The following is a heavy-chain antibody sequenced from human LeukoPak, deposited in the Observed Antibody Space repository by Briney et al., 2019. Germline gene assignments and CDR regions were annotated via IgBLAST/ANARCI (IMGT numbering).Heavy chain of an antibody. CDR2: IRYDGTNK. CDR1: GFTFSSYG. V-gene: IGHV3-30*02. Sequence: HTGGSLRLSCAASGFTFSSYGMHWVRQAPGKGLEWVTFIRYDGTNKYYADSVRGRFTISRDNSKSTLYLQMNSLRPEDTAVYYCASPVLTMVRGVIVYWGQGTLVTVSS. CDR3: ASPVLTMVRGVIVY. J-gene: IGHJ4*02. D-gene: IGHD3-10*01.